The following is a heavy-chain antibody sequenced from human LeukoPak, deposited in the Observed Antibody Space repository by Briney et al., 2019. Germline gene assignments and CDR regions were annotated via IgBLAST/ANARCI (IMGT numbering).Heavy chain of an antibody. V-gene: IGHV3-21*01. CDR2: ISSSSSYI. CDR1: GFTFRSYN. CDR3: ARGASRADY. Sequence: GGSLRLSCAASGFTFRSYNMNWVRQAPGKRPEWVSSISSSSSYIYYADSVKGRFTISRGNAKNSLYLQMNSLRAEDTALYYCARGASRADYWGQGTLVTVSS. J-gene: IGHJ4*02.